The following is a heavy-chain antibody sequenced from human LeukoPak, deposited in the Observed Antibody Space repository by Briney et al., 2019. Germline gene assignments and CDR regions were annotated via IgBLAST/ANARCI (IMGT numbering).Heavy chain of an antibody. D-gene: IGHD1-1*01. J-gene: IGHJ4*02. CDR3: ARDQRATASTGSYFDY. Sequence: PGGSLRLSCAASGFTFSSYGMNWVRQAPGKGLERVSSVSSSSSYIYYADSVKGRFTISRDNAKNSLSLQMNSLRAEDTAAYYCARDQRATASTGSYFDYWGQGTLVTVSS. V-gene: IGHV3-21*01. CDR1: GFTFSSYG. CDR2: VSSSSSYI.